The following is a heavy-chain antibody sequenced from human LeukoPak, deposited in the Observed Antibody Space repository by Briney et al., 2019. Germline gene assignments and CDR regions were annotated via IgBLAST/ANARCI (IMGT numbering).Heavy chain of an antibody. D-gene: IGHD6-19*01. CDR1: GYSFTGYH. CDR3: ARSDSSGWYLGGNGMDV. J-gene: IGHJ6*02. CDR2: INPNSGGT. Sequence: ASVKVSCKASGYSFTGYHIHWLRQAPGQGLECMGWINPNSGGTHYVQKFQGRVTMTRDTSITTAYMELSRLRSDDTAVYYCARSDSSGWYLGGNGMDVWGQGTTVTVSS. V-gene: IGHV1-2*02.